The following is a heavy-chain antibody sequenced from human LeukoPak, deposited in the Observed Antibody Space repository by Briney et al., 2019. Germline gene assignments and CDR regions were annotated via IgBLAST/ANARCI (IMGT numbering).Heavy chain of an antibody. D-gene: IGHD4-11*01. CDR1: GFTFSSYS. V-gene: IGHV3-48*02. CDR3: ARANDYSNYYYYYMDV. Sequence: GGSLRLSCAASGFTFSSYSMNWVRQAPGKGLEWVSYISSSSSTIYYADSVKGRLTISRDNAKNSLYLQMNSLRDEDTAVYYCARANDYSNYYYYYMDVWGKGTTVTVSS. J-gene: IGHJ6*03. CDR2: ISSSSSTI.